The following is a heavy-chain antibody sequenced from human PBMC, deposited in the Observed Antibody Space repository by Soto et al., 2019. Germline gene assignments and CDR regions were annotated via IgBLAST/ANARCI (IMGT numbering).Heavy chain of an antibody. V-gene: IGHV5-51*01. Sequence: EVQLVQSGAEVKKPGESLKISCKGSGYSFTNYWIAWVRQMPGKGLEWMGIIYPGDSETRYSPSFQGQVTISADTSISTAYLQWSSLKASERAMYYCAIVLDYGGNSDWSDPWGQGTLVTVS. CDR2: IYPGDSET. J-gene: IGHJ5*02. CDR1: GYSFTNYW. D-gene: IGHD4-17*01. CDR3: AIVLDYGGNSDWSDP.